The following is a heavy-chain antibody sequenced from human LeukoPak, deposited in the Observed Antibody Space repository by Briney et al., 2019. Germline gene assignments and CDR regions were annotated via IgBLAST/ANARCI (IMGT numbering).Heavy chain of an antibody. CDR2: IYTSGST. V-gene: IGHV4-4*07. CDR1: GGSISSYY. CDR3: ARELGYSSSWYGNWFDP. Sequence: SETLSLTCTVSGGSISSYYWSWIRQPAGKGLEWIGRIYTSGSTNYNPSLKSRATMSVDTSKNQFSLKLSSVTAADTAVYYCARELGYSSSWYGNWFDPWGQGTLVTVSS. D-gene: IGHD6-13*01. J-gene: IGHJ5*02.